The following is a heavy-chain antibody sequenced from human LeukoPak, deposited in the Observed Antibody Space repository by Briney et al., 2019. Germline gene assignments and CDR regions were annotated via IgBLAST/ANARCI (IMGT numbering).Heavy chain of an antibody. CDR2: ISGSGGST. V-gene: IGHV3-23*01. CDR3: AKKVLPQLLYDAFDY. J-gene: IGHJ4*02. D-gene: IGHD5/OR15-5a*01. Sequence: GGSLRLSCAASGFTFSSYAMSWVRQAPGKGLEWVSAISGSGGSTYYADSVKGRFTISRDNSKNTLYLQMNSLRAEDTAVYYCAKKVLPQLLYDAFDYWGQGTLVTVSS. CDR1: GFTFSSYA.